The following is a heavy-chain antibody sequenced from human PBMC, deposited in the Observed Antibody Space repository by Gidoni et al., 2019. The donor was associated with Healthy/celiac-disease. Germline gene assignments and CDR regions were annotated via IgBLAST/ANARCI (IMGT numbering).Heavy chain of an antibody. CDR3: ARLVVVAATPYFDY. CDR2: IYYSGST. Sequence: QLQLQESGPGLVKPSETLSLTCTVSGGSLSSSSYYWGWIRQPPGKGLEWIGSIYYSGSTYYNPSLKSRVTISVDTSKNQFSLKLSSVTAADTAVYYCARLVVVAATPYFDYWGQGTLVTVSS. CDR1: GGSLSSSSYY. V-gene: IGHV4-39*01. J-gene: IGHJ4*02. D-gene: IGHD2-15*01.